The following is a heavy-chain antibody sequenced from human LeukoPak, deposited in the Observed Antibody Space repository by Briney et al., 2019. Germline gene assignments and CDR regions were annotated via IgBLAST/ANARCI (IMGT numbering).Heavy chain of an antibody. CDR3: TRDPLTQNYY. V-gene: IGHV3-7*01. CDR1: GFTFDRYW. CDR2: IKHDGNEK. J-gene: IGHJ4*02. D-gene: IGHD1-14*01. Sequence: PGGSLRLSCAASGFTFDRYWMSWVRQAPGKGLEWVANIKHDGNEKYYVDSVKGRFTIYRDNAENSLYLQMNSLRAEDTAVYYCTRDPLTQNYYWGQGTLVTVSS.